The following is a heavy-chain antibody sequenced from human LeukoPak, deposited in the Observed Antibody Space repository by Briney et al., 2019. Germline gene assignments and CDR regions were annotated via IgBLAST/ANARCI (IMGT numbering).Heavy chain of an antibody. CDR3: AKDMRFDWTPYYFDY. D-gene: IGHD3-9*01. V-gene: IGHV3-23*01. J-gene: IGHJ4*02. CDR2: ISGSGGST. CDR1: GVTLSSYA. Sequence: GGSLRLSCAASGVTLSSYAMSWVRQAPGKGLEWVSAISGSGGSTYYADSAKGRFTISRDNSKNTLYLQMNSLRAEDTAVYYCAKDMRFDWTPYYFDYWGQGTLVTVSS.